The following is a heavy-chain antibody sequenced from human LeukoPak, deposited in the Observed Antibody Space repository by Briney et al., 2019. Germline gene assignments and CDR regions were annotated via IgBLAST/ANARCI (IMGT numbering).Heavy chain of an antibody. CDR3: ARTVLYGWFDP. Sequence: GGSLRLSCAASGFTFSSYWMSWVRQAPGKGLEWVANIKQDGSEKHYVDSVKGRFTISRDNAKNSLYLQMNSLRAEDTAVYYCARTVLYGWFDPWGQGTLVTVSS. D-gene: IGHD2-8*01. CDR2: IKQDGSEK. V-gene: IGHV3-7*01. J-gene: IGHJ5*02. CDR1: GFTFSSYW.